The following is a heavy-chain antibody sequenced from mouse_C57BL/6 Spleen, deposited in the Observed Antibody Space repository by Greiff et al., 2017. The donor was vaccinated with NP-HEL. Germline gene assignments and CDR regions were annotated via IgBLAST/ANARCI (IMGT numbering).Heavy chain of an antibody. Sequence: VQLQQSGPGLVQPSQSLSITCTVSGFSLTSYGVHWVRQSPGKGLEWLGVIWRGGSTDYNAAIMSRLSITKDNSKNQIFFKMNSLQDDETAIYYCAKSAYYCSKSYYAMDYWGQGTSVTVSS. CDR1: GFSLTSYG. J-gene: IGHJ4*01. CDR3: AKSAYYCSKSYYAMDY. V-gene: IGHV2-5*01. D-gene: IGHD1-1*01. CDR2: IWRGGST.